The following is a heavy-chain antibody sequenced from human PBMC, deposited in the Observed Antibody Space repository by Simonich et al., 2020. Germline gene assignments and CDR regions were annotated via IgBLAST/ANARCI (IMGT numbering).Heavy chain of an antibody. CDR1: GGTFSSYA. D-gene: IGHD3-10*01. V-gene: IGHV1-69*06. Sequence: QVQLVQSGAEVKKPGSSVKVSCKASGGTFSSYAISWVRQAPGQGLEWMGGIHPILGKANYAQKFQGRVTITADKSTSTAYMELSSLRSEDTAVYYCARTNTMRELDTMVRGVDYFDYWGQGTLVTVSS. J-gene: IGHJ4*02. CDR2: IHPILGKA. CDR3: ARTNTMRELDTMVRGVDYFDY.